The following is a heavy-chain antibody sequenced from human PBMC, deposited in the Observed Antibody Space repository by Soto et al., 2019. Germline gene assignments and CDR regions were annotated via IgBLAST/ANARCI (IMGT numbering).Heavy chain of an antibody. CDR1: GGYISSYY. J-gene: IGHJ5*02. CDR3: ARGSITMVRGVSTWFDP. V-gene: IGHV4-59*01. Sequence: SETLCLTCTVSGGYISSYYWSWIRKPPGKGLEWIGYIYYSGSTNYNPSLKSRVTISVDTSKNQFSLKLSSVTAADTAVYYCARGSITMVRGVSTWFDPWGQGTLVTVSS. D-gene: IGHD3-10*01. CDR2: IYYSGST.